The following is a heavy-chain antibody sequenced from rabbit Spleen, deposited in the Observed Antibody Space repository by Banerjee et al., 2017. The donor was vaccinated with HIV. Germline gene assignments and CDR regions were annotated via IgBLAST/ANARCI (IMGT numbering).Heavy chain of an antibody. D-gene: IGHD2-1*01. CDR2: INIVTGKS. J-gene: IGHJ6*01. CDR1: GVSLNGKDV. Sequence: EQLEESGGGLVKPEGSLTLTCKASGVSLNGKDVMCWVRQAPGKGLEWIACINIVTGKSVYASWAKGRFIMSRTSSTTVTLQMTSLTAADTATYFCARGSATMTMVITGYYLSLWGPGTLVTVS. V-gene: IGHV1S45*01. CDR3: ARGSATMTMVITGYYLSL.